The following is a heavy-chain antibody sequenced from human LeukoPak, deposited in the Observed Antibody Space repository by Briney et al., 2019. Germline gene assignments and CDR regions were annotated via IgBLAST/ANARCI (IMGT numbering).Heavy chain of an antibody. CDR2: ISDSGST. Sequence: PSETLSLTCAVSGGSVSSGGYYWSWIRQPPGKGLEWIGYISDSGSTNYNLSLRSRVIMSVDTSKNQFSLSLSSVTAADTAVYYCAPRPGESDSYYPYFDYWGRGALVTVPS. D-gene: IGHD4-11*01. CDR1: GGSVSSGGYY. CDR3: APRPGESDSYYPYFDY. J-gene: IGHJ4*02. V-gene: IGHV4-61*08.